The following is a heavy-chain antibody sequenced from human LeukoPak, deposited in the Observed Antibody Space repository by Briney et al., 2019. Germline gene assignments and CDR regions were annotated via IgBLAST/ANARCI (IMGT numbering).Heavy chain of an antibody. CDR3: AKDIRPKPQKSGSYHPRILDFDY. J-gene: IGHJ4*02. D-gene: IGHD1-26*01. CDR2: ISWNSGSI. V-gene: IGHV3-9*01. CDR1: GFTFDDYA. Sequence: SGGSLRLSCAASGFTFDDYAMHWVRQAPGKGLEWVSGISWNSGSIGYADSVKGRFTISRDNAKNSLYLQMNSLRAEDTALYYCAKDIRPKPQKSGSYHPRILDFDYWGQGTLVTVSS.